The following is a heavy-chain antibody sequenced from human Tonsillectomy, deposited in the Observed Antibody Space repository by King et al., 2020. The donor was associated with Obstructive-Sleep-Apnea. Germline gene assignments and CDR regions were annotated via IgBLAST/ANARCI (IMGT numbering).Heavy chain of an antibody. CDR1: GFIFSTSA. CDR3: ARDLETPYSRGWAQNLAY. V-gene: IGHV3-30-3*01. J-gene: IGHJ4*02. D-gene: IGHD3-22*01. Sequence: VQLVESGGGVVQPGTSLRLSCTASGFIFSTSAMHWVRQAPGKGLEWVAFVSFDESNRFYADSVKGRITVSRDNSKNTLFLQLNSLSVEVSAVYYCARDLETPYSRGWAQNLAYWGQGTLVTVSS. CDR2: VSFDESNR.